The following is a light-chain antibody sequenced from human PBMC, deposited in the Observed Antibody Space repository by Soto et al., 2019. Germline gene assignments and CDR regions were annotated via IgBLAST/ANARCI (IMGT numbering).Light chain of an antibody. J-gene: IGKJ4*01. CDR2: GAS. CDR3: QQYSISPLT. V-gene: IGKV3-20*01. Sequence: EIVFTQSPCTLSLSPGERATLSCRASQSVSSSYLAWCQQKPGQAPRLLIYGASSRATGIPDRFSGSGSGTDFTLTISRLEPEDFAVYYCQQYSISPLTFGGGTKVDIK. CDR1: QSVSSSY.